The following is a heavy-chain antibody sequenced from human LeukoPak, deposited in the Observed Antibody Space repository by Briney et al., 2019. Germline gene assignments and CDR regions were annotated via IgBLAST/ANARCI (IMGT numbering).Heavy chain of an antibody. J-gene: IGHJ5*02. CDR3: ARPLMYYYGSETYFWFDP. Sequence: GGSLRLSCAASGFHFTTYWMGWVRQASGKGLEWVANIKQDGSEKYYVDSVKGRFPISRDNAKNSLSLQMNSLRAEDTAVYYCARPLMYYYGSETYFWFDPWGQGTLVTVSS. V-gene: IGHV3-7*01. D-gene: IGHD3-10*01. CDR2: IKQDGSEK. CDR1: GFHFTTYW.